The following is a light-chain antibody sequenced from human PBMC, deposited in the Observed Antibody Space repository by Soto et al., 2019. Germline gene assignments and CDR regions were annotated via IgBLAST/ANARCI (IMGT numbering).Light chain of an antibody. Sequence: DLVMTQSPLSLPVTPGEPASISCRSSQSLLHSTGYDFLDWYVQKPGQSPQLLLYLGSTRASGVPDRFSGTGSGTDFTLKISRVEAEDVGVYYCMQSLQMPLTFGGGTKVEIK. CDR2: LGS. CDR1: QSLLHSTGYDF. CDR3: MQSLQMPLT. V-gene: IGKV2-28*01. J-gene: IGKJ4*01.